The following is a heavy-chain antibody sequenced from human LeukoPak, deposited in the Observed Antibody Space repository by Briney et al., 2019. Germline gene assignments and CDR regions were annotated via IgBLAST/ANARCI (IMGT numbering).Heavy chain of an antibody. D-gene: IGHD2-2*01. CDR2: MYTSGSS. CDR3: ARVARCTSCFDVDY. Sequence: SETLSLTCTVSGGSISSYYYSWIRQPAGKGLEWIGRMYTSGSSNYNPSLKSRLTMSVDTSKNQFSLTLSSVTAADTAVYYCARVARCTSCFDVDYWGQGTLVTVSS. V-gene: IGHV4-4*07. CDR1: GGSISSYY. J-gene: IGHJ4*02.